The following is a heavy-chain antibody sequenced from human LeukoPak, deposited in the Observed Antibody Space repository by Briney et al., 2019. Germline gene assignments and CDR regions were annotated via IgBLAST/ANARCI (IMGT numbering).Heavy chain of an antibody. D-gene: IGHD3-10*01. CDR3: ARAPNYAGSGSFFSDY. V-gene: IGHV1-18*01. CDR2: ISNYNGNT. J-gene: IGHJ4*02. Sequence: VXVSCKASGYSFTSYGISWVRQAPGQGLEXMGWISNYNGNTRYAQKVQDRVTVTTDTSTTTGYMELRSLRSDDTAVYYCARAPNYAGSGSFFSDYWGQGTLVTVSS. CDR1: GYSFTSYG.